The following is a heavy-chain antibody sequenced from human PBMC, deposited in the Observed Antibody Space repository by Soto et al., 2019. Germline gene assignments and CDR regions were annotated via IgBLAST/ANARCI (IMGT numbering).Heavy chain of an antibody. D-gene: IGHD2-8*01. V-gene: IGHV1-2*04. CDR1: GYSFTDYH. J-gene: IGHJ6*02. CDR2: INPKSGGT. Sequence: QVQLVQSGAEVKKPGASVRVSCKASGYSFTDYHIHWVRQAPGQGLEWLGRINPKSGGTSTAQKLQGWVTMNRDRSISTVYMEVTRLRSDDTAVYFCARGHSTDCSNGVCSFFYNHEMDVWGQGTTVTVSS. CDR3: ARGHSTDCSNGVCSFFYNHEMDV.